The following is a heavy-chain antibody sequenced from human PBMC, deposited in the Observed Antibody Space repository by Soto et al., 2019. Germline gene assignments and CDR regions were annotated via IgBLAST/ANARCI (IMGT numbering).Heavy chain of an antibody. V-gene: IGHV4-59*01. CDR2: IYYSGST. D-gene: IGHD2-2*01. CDR1: RGSISSYY. CDR3: AREACSSTSCYRTLHY. Sequence: SETLSLTCTVSRGSISSYYWSWIRQPPGKGLEWIGYIYYSGSTNYNPSLKSRVTISVDTSKNQFSLKLSSVTAADTAVYYCAREACSSTSCYRTLHYWGQGTLVTVSS. J-gene: IGHJ4*02.